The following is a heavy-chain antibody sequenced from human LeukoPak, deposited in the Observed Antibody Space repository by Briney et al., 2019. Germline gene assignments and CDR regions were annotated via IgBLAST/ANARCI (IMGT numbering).Heavy chain of an antibody. CDR1: GYTFTSYD. CDR3: AGGLSMVRGVIANY. J-gene: IGHJ4*02. D-gene: IGHD3-10*01. Sequence: GASVRVSCKASGYTFTSYDINWVRQATGQGLEWMGWMNPNSGNTGYAQKFQGRVTMTRNTSISTAYMELSSLRSEDTAVYYCAGGLSMVRGVIANYGGQETLVTVSS. CDR2: MNPNSGNT. V-gene: IGHV1-8*01.